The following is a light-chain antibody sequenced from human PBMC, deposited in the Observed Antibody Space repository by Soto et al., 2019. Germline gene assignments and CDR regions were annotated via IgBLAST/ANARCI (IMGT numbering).Light chain of an antibody. CDR2: DVS. CDR3: SSYTSSREVV. J-gene: IGLJ2*01. Sequence: QSVLTQPASVSGSPGQSITISCTGTSSDVGGYNYVSWYQQHPGKAPKLMIYDVSNRPSGVSNRFSGSKSGNTASLTISGLQAEDEDDYYCSSYTSSREVVFGGGTKVTVL. CDR1: SSDVGGYNY. V-gene: IGLV2-14*03.